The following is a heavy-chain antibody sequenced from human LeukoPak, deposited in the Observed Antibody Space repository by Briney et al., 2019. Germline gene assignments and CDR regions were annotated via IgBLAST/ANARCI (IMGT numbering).Heavy chain of an antibody. D-gene: IGHD3-22*01. Sequence: PGGSLRLSCAASGFTFSNAWMNWVRQAPGKGLEWVGRIKSKTDGGTTDYAAPVKGRFTISGDDSKNTLYLQMNSLKTEDTAVYYCTTSFYYYDTAGAFDIWGQGTMVTVSS. CDR1: GFTFSNAW. CDR3: TTSFYYYDTAGAFDI. V-gene: IGHV3-15*07. J-gene: IGHJ3*02. CDR2: IKSKTDGGTT.